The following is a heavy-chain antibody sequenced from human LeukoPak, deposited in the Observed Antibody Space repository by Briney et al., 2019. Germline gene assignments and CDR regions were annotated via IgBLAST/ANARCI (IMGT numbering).Heavy chain of an antibody. J-gene: IGHJ4*02. CDR2: IYSSGST. CDR3: ARKSSSWLDY. D-gene: IGHD6-13*01. V-gene: IGHV4-59*08. Sequence: PSETLSLTCSVSGGSISNYFWTWIRQPPGKGLEWIGYIYSSGSTYYNPSLKSRVTISVDTSKNRFSLKLSTVTAADTAVYYCARKSSSWLDYWGQGTLVTVSS. CDR1: GGSISNYF.